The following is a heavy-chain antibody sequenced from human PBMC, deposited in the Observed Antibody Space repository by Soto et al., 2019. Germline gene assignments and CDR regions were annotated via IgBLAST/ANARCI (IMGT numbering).Heavy chain of an antibody. D-gene: IGHD6-13*01. CDR2: IYYSGST. CDR3: ASSIAAAGTSFDY. Sequence: SETLSLTCTVSGDSISSYYWSWIRQPPGKGLEWIGYIYYSGSTNYNPSLKSRVTISVDTSKNQFSLKLSSVTAADTAVYYCASSIAAAGTSFDYWGQGTLVTVSS. J-gene: IGHJ4*02. CDR1: GDSISSYY. V-gene: IGHV4-59*08.